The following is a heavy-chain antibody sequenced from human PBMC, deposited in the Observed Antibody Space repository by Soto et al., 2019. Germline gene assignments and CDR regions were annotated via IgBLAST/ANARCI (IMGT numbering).Heavy chain of an antibody. V-gene: IGHV5-51*01. CDR3: ARLTSIGIGSFDV. D-gene: IGHD3-10*01. Sequence: GESLKISCQGSDYSFSSYWIGWVRQVPGKGLESIWIIFPDDSDTTYRPSYQGQVTLSVDKSINTAYLSWSNLKASDTAMYFGARLTSIGIGSFDVWGQATMVTFSS. CDR2: IFPDDSDT. J-gene: IGHJ3*01. CDR1: DYSFSSYW.